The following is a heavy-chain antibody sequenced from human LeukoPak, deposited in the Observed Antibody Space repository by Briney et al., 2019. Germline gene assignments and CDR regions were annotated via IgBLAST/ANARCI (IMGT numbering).Heavy chain of an antibody. V-gene: IGHV4-34*01. CDR3: ARGPPAFYYGSGSYPFDY. CDR1: GGSSSAYY. D-gene: IGHD3-10*01. Sequence: SETLSLTCAVYGGSSSAYYWSWIRQPPGKGLEWIGEINHSGITNYNPPLKSRVTVSVDTSKNQFSLKLSSVTAADTAVYYCARGPPAFYYGSGSYPFDYWGQGTLVTVSS. J-gene: IGHJ4*02. CDR2: INHSGIT.